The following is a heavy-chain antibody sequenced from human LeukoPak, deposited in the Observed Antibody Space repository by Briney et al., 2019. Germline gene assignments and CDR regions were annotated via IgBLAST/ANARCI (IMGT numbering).Heavy chain of an antibody. CDR1: GFTFSSYT. V-gene: IGHV3-48*01. CDR3: ARDSPQAMAILHAFDI. J-gene: IGHJ3*02. D-gene: IGHD5-24*01. CDR2: ISRSSSTI. Sequence: GGSLRLSCAASGFTFSSYTMNWVRQAPGKGLEWVSKISRSSSTIYYADSVKGRFTISRDNAKNSLYLQMNSLRAEDTAVYYCARDSPQAMAILHAFDIWGHGTMVTVSS.